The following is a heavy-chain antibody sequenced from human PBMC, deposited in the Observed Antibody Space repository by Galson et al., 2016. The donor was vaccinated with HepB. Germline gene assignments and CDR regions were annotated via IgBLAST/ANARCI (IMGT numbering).Heavy chain of an antibody. D-gene: IGHD3-9*01. J-gene: IGHJ6*02. CDR2: ISSSRSTI. Sequence: SLRLSCAASGFILSTHSMNWVRQAPGKGLEWVSYISSSRSTIYYADSVKGRFTISRDNAKHSVHLQMNSLRAEDTAVSYCARDRYDILTGYYHGMDVWGQGTTVTVSS. V-gene: IGHV3-48*04. CDR3: ARDRYDILTGYYHGMDV. CDR1: GFILSTHS.